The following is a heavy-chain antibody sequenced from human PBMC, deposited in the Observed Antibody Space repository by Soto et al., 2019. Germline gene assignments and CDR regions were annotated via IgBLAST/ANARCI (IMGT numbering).Heavy chain of an antibody. J-gene: IGHJ6*02. D-gene: IGHD6-19*01. CDR1: GFTFSSYG. CDR3: AKVERYSSGWYGGWGYYYGMDV. CDR2: ISYDGSNK. Sequence: QVQLVESGGGVVQPGRSLRLSCAASGFTFSSYGMHWVRQAPGKGLEWVAVISYDGSNKYYADSVKGRFTISRDNSKNTLYLQMNSLRAEDTAVYYCAKVERYSSGWYGGWGYYYGMDVWGQGTTVTVSS. V-gene: IGHV3-30*18.